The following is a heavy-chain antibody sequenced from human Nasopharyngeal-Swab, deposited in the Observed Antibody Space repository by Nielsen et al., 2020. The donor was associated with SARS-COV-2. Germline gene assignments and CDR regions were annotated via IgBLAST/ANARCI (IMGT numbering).Heavy chain of an antibody. J-gene: IGHJ5*02. Sequence: SETLSLTCTVSGGSISSSYYWGWIRQPPGKGLEWIGSIYYSGSTYYNPSLKSRVTISVDTSKNQFSLKLSSVTAADTAVYYCARPYYDSSGYDAWFDPWGQGTLVTVSS. CDR3: ARPYYDSSGYDAWFDP. CDR2: IYYSGST. D-gene: IGHD3-22*01. CDR1: GGSISSSYY. V-gene: IGHV4-39*01.